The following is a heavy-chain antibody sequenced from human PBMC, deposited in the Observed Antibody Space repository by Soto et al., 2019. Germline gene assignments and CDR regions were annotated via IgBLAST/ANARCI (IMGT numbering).Heavy chain of an antibody. CDR2: INHSGST. CDR1: GGSFSGYY. V-gene: IGHV4-34*01. Sequence: QVQLQQWGAGLLKPSETLSLTCAVYGGSFSGYYWSWIRQPPGKGLEWIGEINHSGSTNYNPSLKSGVTISVDTSKNQFSLKLSSVTAADTAVYYCARGGMITFGGVIVIPYDYWGQGTLVTVSS. J-gene: IGHJ4*02. D-gene: IGHD3-16*02. CDR3: ARGGMITFGGVIVIPYDY.